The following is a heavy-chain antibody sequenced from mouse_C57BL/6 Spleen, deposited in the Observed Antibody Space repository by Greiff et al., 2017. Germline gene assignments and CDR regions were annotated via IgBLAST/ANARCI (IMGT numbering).Heavy chain of an antibody. V-gene: IGHV1-80*01. CDR3: AREGRGAMDY. Sequence: QVQLQQSGAELVKPGASVKISCTASGYAFSSYWMTWVKQRPGKGLEWIGQIYPGDGDTNYNGKFKGKATLTADKSSSTAYMQLSSLTSEDSAVYFCAREGRGAMDYWGQGTSVTVSS. J-gene: IGHJ4*01. CDR2: IYPGDGDT. CDR1: GYAFSSYW. D-gene: IGHD3-3*01.